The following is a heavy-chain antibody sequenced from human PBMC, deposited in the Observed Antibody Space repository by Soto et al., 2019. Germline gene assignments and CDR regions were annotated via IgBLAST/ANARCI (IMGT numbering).Heavy chain of an antibody. J-gene: IGHJ3*02. V-gene: IGHV1-46*01. Sequence: QVQLVQSGAEVKKPGASVKVSCKASGYTFTSYYMHWVRQAPGQGLEWMGIINPSGGSTSYAQKFQGRVTMTRDTSTRTVYMELSSLRSEDTAVYYCARHEAAMIVVGGAFDIWGQGTMVTVSS. CDR2: INPSGGST. D-gene: IGHD3-22*01. CDR3: ARHEAAMIVVGGAFDI. CDR1: GYTFTSYY.